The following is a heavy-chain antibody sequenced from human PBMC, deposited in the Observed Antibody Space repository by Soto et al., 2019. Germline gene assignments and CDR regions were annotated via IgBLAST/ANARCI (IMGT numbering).Heavy chain of an antibody. CDR1: GFTVSSSQ. Sequence: EVQLVESGGRLVQPGGSLRLSCAASGFTVSSSQMTWVRQAPGKGLEWVSVIFIGGTTQYAVSVKRGFPISTDKSEYMMYLQMYSLGAEATTVYYCASVRPQASGTNSWRHNRSAPWGQGTQVNFSP. D-gene: IGHD3-10*01. CDR3: ASVRPQASGTNSWRHNRSAP. CDR2: IFIGGTT. V-gene: IGHV3-53*01. J-gene: IGHJ5*02.